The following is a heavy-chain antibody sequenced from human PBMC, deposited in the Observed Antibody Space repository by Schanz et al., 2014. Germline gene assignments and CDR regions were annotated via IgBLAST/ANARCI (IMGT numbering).Heavy chain of an antibody. CDR3: VSQTGSPNY. J-gene: IGHJ4*02. D-gene: IGHD6-13*01. CDR2: IKHDGSVK. CDR1: GFTFSDYW. V-gene: IGHV3-7*02. Sequence: VHLLESGGGLVEPGGSLRLSCTASGFTFSDYWMSCVRQAPGKGPEWVANIKHDGSVKDYVDSVEGRFTISRDNAKRSLFLQMNSLRVEDAAVYFCVSQTGSPNYWGQGTLVTVSS.